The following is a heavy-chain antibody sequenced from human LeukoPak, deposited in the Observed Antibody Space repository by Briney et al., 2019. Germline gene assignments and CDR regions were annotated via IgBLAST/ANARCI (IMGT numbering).Heavy chain of an antibody. CDR3: ARRTQI. CDR2: INHSGST. CDR1: GFTFSSYA. Sequence: GSLRLSCAASGFTFSSYAMSWVRQPPGKGLEWIGEINHSGSTNYNPSLKSRVTISVDTSKNQFSLKLSSVTAADTAVYYCARRTQIWGQGTLVTVSS. J-gene: IGHJ4*02. V-gene: IGHV4-34*01.